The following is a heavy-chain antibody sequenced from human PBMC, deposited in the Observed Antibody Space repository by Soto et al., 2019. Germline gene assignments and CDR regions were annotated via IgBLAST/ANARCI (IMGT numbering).Heavy chain of an antibody. J-gene: IGHJ4*02. CDR1: GFSLTTTHMG. D-gene: IGHD4-17*01. CDR2: IYWDDDK. Sequence: QITLKESGPPLVRPAQTLTLTCAFSGFSLTTTHMGVAWIRKPPGKALEWLALIYWDDDKRYSPSLNNRLAISKDTSRNRVVLTITNMNPEDTGTYFCAHAGDYDLLSFDHWGPGTLVTVSS. V-gene: IGHV2-5*02. CDR3: AHAGDYDLLSFDH.